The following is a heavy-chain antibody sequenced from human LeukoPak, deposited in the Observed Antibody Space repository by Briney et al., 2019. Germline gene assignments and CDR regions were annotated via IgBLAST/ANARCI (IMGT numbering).Heavy chain of an antibody. V-gene: IGHV3-66*01. CDR2: IYGGDST. D-gene: IGHD6-6*01. J-gene: IGHJ3*02. Sequence: PGGSLRLSCAASGFTLSSHTMNWVRQAPGKGLEWVSAIYGGDSTYYADSVKGRFTVSRDNSRNMVHLQMNSLRAEDTAVYYCARWLVDAFDMWGQGTMVTVSS. CDR1: GFTLSSHT. CDR3: ARWLVDAFDM.